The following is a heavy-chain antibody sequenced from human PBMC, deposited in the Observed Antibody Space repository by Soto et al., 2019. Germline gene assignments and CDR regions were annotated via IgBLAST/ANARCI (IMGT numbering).Heavy chain of an antibody. J-gene: IGHJ6*02. D-gene: IGHD4-17*01. V-gene: IGHV5-51*01. Sequence: GESLKISCRGFGYSFTNYWIGWVRQMPGKGLEWMGLIYPGDSDTRYSPSFQGQVTISADKSISTAYLQWSGLKASDTAMYYCARSRTVTTVGAYYYHGMDVWGQGTTVTVSS. CDR1: GYSFTNYW. CDR3: ARSRTVTTVGAYYYHGMDV. CDR2: IYPGDSDT.